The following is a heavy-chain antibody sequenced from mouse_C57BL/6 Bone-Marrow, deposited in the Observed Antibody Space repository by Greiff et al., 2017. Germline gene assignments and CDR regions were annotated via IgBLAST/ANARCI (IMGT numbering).Heavy chain of an antibody. CDR1: GFNIKDDY. CDR3: TQYDYDGPYYAMDY. V-gene: IGHV14-4*01. CDR2: IDPENGDT. Sequence: VQLKESGAELVRPGASVKLSCTASGFNIKDDYMHWVKQRPEQGLEWIGWIDPENGDTEYASKFQGKATITADTSSNKAYLQLSSLKSEDTAVYDCTQYDYDGPYYAMDYWGQGTSVTVSS. J-gene: IGHJ4*01. D-gene: IGHD2-4*01.